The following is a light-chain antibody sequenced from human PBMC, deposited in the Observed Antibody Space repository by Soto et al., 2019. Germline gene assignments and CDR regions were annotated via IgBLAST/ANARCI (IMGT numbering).Light chain of an antibody. Sequence: EIVLTQSPGTLSLSPGERATLSCRASQSVSSSSYLAWYQQKPGQAPRLLIYGASSRATGIPDRFSGSGSATDFTLTIIRLEPEDFALYYCRQYVRSPSYTFGQGTKMEIK. CDR2: GAS. CDR3: RQYVRSPSYT. V-gene: IGKV3-20*01. CDR1: QSVSSSSY. J-gene: IGKJ2*01.